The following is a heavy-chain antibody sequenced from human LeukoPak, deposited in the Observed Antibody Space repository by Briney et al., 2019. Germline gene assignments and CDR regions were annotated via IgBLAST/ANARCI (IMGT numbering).Heavy chain of an antibody. Sequence: SETLSLTCTVSGGSISSGSYYWSWIRQPAGKGLEWIGRIYTRGSTNYNPSLKSRVTISVDTSKNQFSLKLSSVTAADTAVYYCAVFFCMGGSGYNYFSYSSMDVWAKGPRSPSP. D-gene: IGHD2-15*01. J-gene: IGHJ6*03. CDR2: IYTRGST. CDR1: GGSISSGSYY. CDR3: AVFFCMGGSGYNYFSYSSMDV. V-gene: IGHV4-61*02.